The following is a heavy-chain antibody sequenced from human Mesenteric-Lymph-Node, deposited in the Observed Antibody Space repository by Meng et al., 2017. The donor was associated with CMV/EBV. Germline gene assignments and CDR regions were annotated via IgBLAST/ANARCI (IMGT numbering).Heavy chain of an antibody. J-gene: IGHJ4*02. CDR3: AKTIDYGYYTLGYSDY. D-gene: IGHD3-22*01. CDR1: GFTFSINA. CDR2: ISGTGITT. Sequence: GESLKISCAASGFTFSINAMNWVRQAPGKGLEWVSAISGTGITTYYADSVKGRFTISRDTSKNTLYLQMNSLRADDTAVYFCAKTIDYGYYTLGYSDYWGQGTLVTVSS. V-gene: IGHV3-23*01.